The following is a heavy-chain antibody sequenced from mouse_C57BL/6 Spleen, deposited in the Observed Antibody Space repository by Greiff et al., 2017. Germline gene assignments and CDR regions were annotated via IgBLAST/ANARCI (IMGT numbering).Heavy chain of an antibody. CDR3: AREGNYYGSGYFDY. V-gene: IGHV14-2*01. D-gene: IGHD1-1*01. CDR2: IDPEDGET. Sequence: VQLQQSGAELVKPGASVKLSCTASGFNIKDYYMHWVKQRTEQGLEWIGRIDPEDGETKYAPKFPGQATITADTSSNTAYLQLSSLTSEDTAVYYCAREGNYYGSGYFDYWGQGTTLTVSS. CDR1: GFNIKDYY. J-gene: IGHJ2*01.